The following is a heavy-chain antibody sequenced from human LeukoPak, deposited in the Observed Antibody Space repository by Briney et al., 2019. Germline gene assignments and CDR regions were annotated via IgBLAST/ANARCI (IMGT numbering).Heavy chain of an antibody. CDR1: GGSLSSSSYY. D-gene: IGHD2-2*01. V-gene: IGHV4-39*01. CDR3: ARRGQLLSHNWFDP. CDR2: IYYSGST. J-gene: IGHJ5*02. Sequence: SETLSLTCTVSGGSLSSSSYYWGWIRQPPGKGLEWIGSIYYSGSTYYNPSLKSRVTISVDTSKNQFSLKLSSVTAADTAVYYCARRGQLLSHNWFDPWGQGTLVTVSS.